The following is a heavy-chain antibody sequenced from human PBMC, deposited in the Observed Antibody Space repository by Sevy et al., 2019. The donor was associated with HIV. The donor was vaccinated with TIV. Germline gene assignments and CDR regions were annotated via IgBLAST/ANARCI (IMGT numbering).Heavy chain of an antibody. CDR1: GYTFTNYG. V-gene: IGHV1-24*01. Sequence: ASVKVSCKASGYTFTNYGITWVRQAPGQGLEWMGTFDPEDGERIYSQKFQVRFTMTEDTSTHTAYMELNSLGSEDTAVYYCATTKEYYDSSGYPFDSWGQGTLVTVSS. CDR2: FDPEDGER. J-gene: IGHJ4*02. D-gene: IGHD3-22*01. CDR3: ATTKEYYDSSGYPFDS.